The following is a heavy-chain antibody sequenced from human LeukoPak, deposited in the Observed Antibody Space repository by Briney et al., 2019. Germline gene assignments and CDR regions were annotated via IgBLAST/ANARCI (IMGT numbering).Heavy chain of an antibody. J-gene: IGHJ4*02. Sequence: PGGSLRLSCAASGFTFSSFSMNWVRQAPGKGLEWVSFIRSSGSGTDYTGSVKGRFTISRDNAKNSLYLQMNSLRAEDTAVYYCARMNYVSTGWGAPFDYWGQGTLVTVS. CDR1: GFTFSSFS. CDR3: ARMNYVSTGWGAPFDY. V-gene: IGHV3-48*04. D-gene: IGHD1-7*01. CDR2: IRSSGSGT.